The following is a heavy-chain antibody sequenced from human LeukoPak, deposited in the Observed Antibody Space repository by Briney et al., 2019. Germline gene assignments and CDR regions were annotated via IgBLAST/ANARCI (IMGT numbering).Heavy chain of an antibody. CDR2: ISSRSATI. V-gene: IGHV3-48*01. J-gene: IGHJ4*02. CDR1: GFTFSSYS. D-gene: IGHD6-13*01. CDR3: ARDPLSSSSFDL. Sequence: PGGSLRLSRAASGFTFSSYSMNWVRQAPGKGLEWVSYISSRSATIYYADSVKGRFTISRDNAKNSLYLQMNSLRAEDTAVYYCARDPLSSSSFDLWGQGTLVTVSS.